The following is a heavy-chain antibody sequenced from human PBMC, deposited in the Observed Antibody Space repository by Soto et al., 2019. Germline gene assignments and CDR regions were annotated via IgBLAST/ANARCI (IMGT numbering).Heavy chain of an antibody. J-gene: IGHJ4*02. CDR2: IYDGGRT. D-gene: IGHD7-27*01. CDR3: ARGPSGDKVDS. Sequence: QVQLQESGPGLVKPSQTLSLTCTVSGGSISTVDYWWSWIRQSPDMGLEWIGHIYDGGRTYNNPSLESXXTXSXXTPKGRRSLTVSSGSAADTAVYYCARGPSGDKVDSWGQGTLVTVSS. V-gene: IGHV4-30-4*01. CDR1: GGSISTVDYW.